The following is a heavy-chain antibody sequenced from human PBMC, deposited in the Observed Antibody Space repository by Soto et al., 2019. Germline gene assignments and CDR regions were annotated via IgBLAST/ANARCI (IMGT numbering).Heavy chain of an antibody. D-gene: IGHD3-10*01. Sequence: QVQLVQSGAEVKKPGASVKVSCRASGYTFSNYDINWVRQAPGQGPEWMGWMNPYNGNTGYAQNFQGRVTMTRNNSISTAYMELGSLSSEDTAIYYCARGPGDLGYFDYWGQGALVTVSS. J-gene: IGHJ4*02. V-gene: IGHV1-8*02. CDR2: MNPYNGNT. CDR1: GYTFSNYD. CDR3: ARGPGDLGYFDY.